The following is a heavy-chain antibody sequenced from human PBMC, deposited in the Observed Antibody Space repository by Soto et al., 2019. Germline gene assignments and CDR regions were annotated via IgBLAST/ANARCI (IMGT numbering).Heavy chain of an antibody. CDR3: AQEAGYSYGFAGMDV. CDR1: GFTFSSYA. V-gene: IGHV3-23*01. D-gene: IGHD5-18*01. CDR2: ISGSGIST. J-gene: IGHJ6*02. Sequence: EVQLLESGGGLVQPGGSLRLSCAASGFTFSSYAMSWVRQAPGKGLEWVSAISGSGISTYYADSVKGRFTISRDNSKNTLYLQMNSLRTEDTAVYYCAQEAGYSYGFAGMDVWGQGTTVTVSS.